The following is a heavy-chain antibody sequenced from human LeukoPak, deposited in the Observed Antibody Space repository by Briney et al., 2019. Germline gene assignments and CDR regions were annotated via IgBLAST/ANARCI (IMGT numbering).Heavy chain of an antibody. Sequence: SETLSLTCTVSGGSISSYYWSWIRQPPGKGLEWIGSIYYSGSTYYNPSLRSRVTISVDTSKNQFSLKLSSVTAADTAVYYCARSSGWSRYFDYWGQGTLVTVSS. CDR1: GGSISSYY. CDR2: IYYSGST. J-gene: IGHJ4*02. CDR3: ARSSGWSRYFDY. D-gene: IGHD6-19*01. V-gene: IGHV4-59*05.